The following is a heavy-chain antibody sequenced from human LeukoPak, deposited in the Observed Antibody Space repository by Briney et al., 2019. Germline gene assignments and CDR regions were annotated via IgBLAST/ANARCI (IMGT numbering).Heavy chain of an antibody. D-gene: IGHD1-26*01. Sequence: ASVKVSCKASGYTFASYYIHWVRQAPGQGLEWMGIINPSGGSTSYAQKFQGRVTMTRDTSTSTVYMELSSLRSEDTAVYYCASTSRGSYSVYDAFDIWGQGTMVTVSS. CDR2: INPSGGST. CDR1: GYTFASYY. CDR3: ASTSRGSYSVYDAFDI. J-gene: IGHJ3*02. V-gene: IGHV1-46*01.